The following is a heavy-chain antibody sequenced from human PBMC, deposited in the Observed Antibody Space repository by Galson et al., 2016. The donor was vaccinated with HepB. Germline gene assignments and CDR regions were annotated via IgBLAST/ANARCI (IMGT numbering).Heavy chain of an antibody. V-gene: IGHV3-9*01. Sequence: SLRLSCAASGFNFDDFVMYWVRQAPGKGLEWVSGISWNGGSKDYADSVKGRFTISRDNAKNSLYLQMNSLRTEDTALYFCGGVAGRYSSNYLESWGQGTLVTVSS. J-gene: IGHJ4*02. CDR3: GGVAGRYSSNYLES. CDR2: ISWNGGSK. D-gene: IGHD2-15*01. CDR1: GFNFDDFV.